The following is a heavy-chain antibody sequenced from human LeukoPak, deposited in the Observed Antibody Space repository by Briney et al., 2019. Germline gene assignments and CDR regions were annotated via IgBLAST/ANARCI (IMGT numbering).Heavy chain of an antibody. CDR2: ISYHGSST. D-gene: IGHD3-22*01. CDR3: AKDLGGGYYDSSGYSGLIDY. Sequence: GKSLRLSCAASGFTFSSFAMHWVRQAPGRGLEWVAAISYHGSSTYYADSVKGRFTISRDNSKNTLYLQMNSLRAEDTAVYYCAKDLGGGYYDSSGYSGLIDYWGQGTLVTVSS. J-gene: IGHJ4*02. V-gene: IGHV3-30*04. CDR1: GFTFSSFA.